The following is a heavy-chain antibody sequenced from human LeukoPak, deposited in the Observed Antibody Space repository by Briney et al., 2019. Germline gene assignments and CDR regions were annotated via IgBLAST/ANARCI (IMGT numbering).Heavy chain of an antibody. CDR1: GFTFSSYA. D-gene: IGHD3-10*01. V-gene: IGHV3-23*01. Sequence: PGGSLRLSCAASGFTFSSYAMSWVRQAPGKGLEWVSAISGSGGSTYYADSVEGRFTISRDNSKNTLYLQMNSLRAEDTAVYYCAKDRITMVRGVIIHTFDYWGQGTLVTVSS. CDR2: ISGSGGST. J-gene: IGHJ4*02. CDR3: AKDRITMVRGVIIHTFDY.